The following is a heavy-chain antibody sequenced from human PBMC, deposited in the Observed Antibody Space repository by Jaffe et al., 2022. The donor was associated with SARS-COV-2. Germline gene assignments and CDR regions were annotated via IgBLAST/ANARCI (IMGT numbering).Heavy chain of an antibody. D-gene: IGHD6-13*01. Sequence: QVQLVESGGGVVQPGRSLRLSCAASGFTFSSYGMHWVRQAPGKGLEWVAVISYDGSNKYYADSVKGRFTISRDNSKNTLYLQMNSLRAEDTAVYYCAKSVRLANVYSSSWSYFDYWGQGTLVTVSS. V-gene: IGHV3-30*18. CDR2: ISYDGSNK. CDR1: GFTFSSYG. CDR3: AKSVRLANVYSSSWSYFDY. J-gene: IGHJ4*02.